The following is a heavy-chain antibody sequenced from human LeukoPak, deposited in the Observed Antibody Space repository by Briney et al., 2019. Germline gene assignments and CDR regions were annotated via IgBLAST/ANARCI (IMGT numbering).Heavy chain of an antibody. Sequence: EESLKISCKGSGYSFTSYWIGWVRQMPGKGLEWMGIIYPGDSDTRYSPSFQGQVTISADKSISTAYLQWSSLKASDTAMYYCARFPADYYGSGSYYPAPYYFDYWGQGTLVTVSP. D-gene: IGHD3-10*01. CDR2: IYPGDSDT. V-gene: IGHV5-51*01. J-gene: IGHJ4*02. CDR3: ARFPADYYGSGSYYPAPYYFDY. CDR1: GYSFTSYW.